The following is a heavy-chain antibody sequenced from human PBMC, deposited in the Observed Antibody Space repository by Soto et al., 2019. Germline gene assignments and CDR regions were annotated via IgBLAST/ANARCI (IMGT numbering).Heavy chain of an antibody. CDR3: ASRLVRGVNYYYGMDV. D-gene: IGHD3-10*01. CDR1: GGTFSSYA. J-gene: IGHJ6*02. Sequence: GASVKVSCNASGGTFSSYAISWKRQAPGQGLEWMGGIIPIFGTANYAQKFQGRVTITADESTSTAYMELSSLRSEDTAVYYCASRLVRGVNYYYGMDVWGQVTTVTVAS. CDR2: IIPIFGTA. V-gene: IGHV1-69*13.